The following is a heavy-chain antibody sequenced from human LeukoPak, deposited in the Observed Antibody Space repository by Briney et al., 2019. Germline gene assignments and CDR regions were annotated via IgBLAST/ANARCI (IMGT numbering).Heavy chain of an antibody. CDR2: ISHSGST. V-gene: IGHV4-34*01. J-gene: IGHJ4*02. Sequence: SETLSLTCAVYGESFSGYYWSWIRQPPGKGLEWIGDISHSGSTNYNPSLKSRVTISVDTSKNQFSLKLSSVTAADTAVYYCARVSGYDWESFYDYWGQGTLVTVAS. CDR1: GESFSGYY. D-gene: IGHD5-12*01. CDR3: ARVSGYDWESFYDY.